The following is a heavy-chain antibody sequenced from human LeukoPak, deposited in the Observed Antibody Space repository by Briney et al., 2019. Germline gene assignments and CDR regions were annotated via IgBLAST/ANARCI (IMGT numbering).Heavy chain of an antibody. Sequence: GGSLRLSCVGSTFIFGSYSMNWVRQAPGKGLEWVSYISETSSHRYYADSVKGRFTISRDNAKNSLYLQMNSLRAEDTAVYYCASGIRGVYYYYGMDVWGQGTTVTVSS. D-gene: IGHD3-10*01. CDR2: ISETSSHR. CDR3: ASGIRGVYYYYGMDV. J-gene: IGHJ6*02. CDR1: TFIFGSYS. V-gene: IGHV3-21*01.